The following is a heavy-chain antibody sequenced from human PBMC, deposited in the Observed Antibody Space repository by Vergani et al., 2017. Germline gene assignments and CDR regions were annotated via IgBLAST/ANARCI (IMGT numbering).Heavy chain of an antibody. Sequence: QVQLVESGGGVVQPGRSLRLSCAASGFTFSSYAMHWVRQAPGKGLEWVAVISYDGSNKYYADSVKGRFTISRDNSKNTLYLQMNSLRAEDTAVYYCAKSLDGVSWFDPWGQGTLVTVSS. D-gene: IGHD2-8*01. CDR1: GFTFSSYA. V-gene: IGHV3-30*18. J-gene: IGHJ5*02. CDR2: ISYDGSNK. CDR3: AKSLDGVSWFDP.